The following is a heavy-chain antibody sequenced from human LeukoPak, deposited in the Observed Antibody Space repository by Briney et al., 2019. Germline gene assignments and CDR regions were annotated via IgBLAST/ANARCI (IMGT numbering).Heavy chain of an antibody. V-gene: IGHV4-34*01. CDR1: GGSFSGYY. Sequence: SETLSLTCAVYGGSFSGYYWSWIRQPPGKGLEWIGEINHSGSTNYNPSLKSRVTISVDTSKNQFSLKLSSVTAADTAVYCCARCMARDYWGQGTLVTVSS. CDR3: ARCMARDY. D-gene: IGHD5-24*01. CDR2: INHSGST. J-gene: IGHJ4*02.